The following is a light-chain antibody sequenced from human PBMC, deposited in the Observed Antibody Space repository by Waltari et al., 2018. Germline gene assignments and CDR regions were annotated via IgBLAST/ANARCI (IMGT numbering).Light chain of an antibody. CDR2: EVS. J-gene: IGLJ1*01. CDR1: SSDGGGYNY. Sequence: QSALTQPASVSGSPGQSITIPCTGTSSDGGGYNYVSWYQQHPGKAPKLMIYEVSNRPSGVSNRFSGSKSGNTASLTISGLQAEDEADYYCSSYTSSSTLEGVFGTGTKVTVL. CDR3: SSYTSSSTLEGV. V-gene: IGLV2-14*01.